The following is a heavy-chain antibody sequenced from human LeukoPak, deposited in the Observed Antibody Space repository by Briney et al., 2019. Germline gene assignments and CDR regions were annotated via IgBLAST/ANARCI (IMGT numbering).Heavy chain of an antibody. D-gene: IGHD1-26*01. CDR3: ARGDLSGSSYRVDY. CDR2: MDPNSGNT. J-gene: IGHJ4*02. Sequence: ASVKVSCKASGYTFTSYDINWVRQATGQGLEWMGWMDPNSGNTGYAQKFQGRVTMTRNTSISTVYMELSSLTSEDTAVYYCARGDLSGSSYRVDYWGQGTLVTVSS. V-gene: IGHV1-8*01. CDR1: GYTFTSYD.